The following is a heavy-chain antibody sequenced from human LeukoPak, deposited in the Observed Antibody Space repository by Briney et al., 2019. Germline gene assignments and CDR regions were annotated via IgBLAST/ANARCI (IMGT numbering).Heavy chain of an antibody. CDR2: ISGSGGGT. V-gene: IGHV3-23*01. Sequence: GGSLRLSCAASGFTFSSYAMSWVRQAPGKGLEWVSAISGSGGGTYYADSVKGRFTISRDNSKNTLYLQMNSLRAEDTAVYYCAKDLGYQLPLYYFDYWGQGTLVTVSS. CDR3: AKDLGYQLPLYYFDY. J-gene: IGHJ4*02. D-gene: IGHD2-2*01. CDR1: GFTFSSYA.